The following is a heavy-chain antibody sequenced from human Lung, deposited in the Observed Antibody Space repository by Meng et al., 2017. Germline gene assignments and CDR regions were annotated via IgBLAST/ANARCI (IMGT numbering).Heavy chain of an antibody. Sequence: VQQQQWGAGLLKPWESLSFTCVVPGGSVSDSYWGPIHQPPGKGLECIGEINHSGSTNYNPSLDSRDTISVDTSQNNLSLKLSSVTAAYSAVYYCARGPTTMAHDFDYWGQGTLVTVSS. J-gene: IGHJ4*02. D-gene: IGHD5-24*01. CDR3: ARGPTTMAHDFDY. V-gene: IGHV4-34*01. CDR1: GGSVSDSY. CDR2: INHSGST.